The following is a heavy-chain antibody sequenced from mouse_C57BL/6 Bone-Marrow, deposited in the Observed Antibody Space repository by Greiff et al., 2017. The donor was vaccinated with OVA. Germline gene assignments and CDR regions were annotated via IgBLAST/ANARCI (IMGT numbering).Heavy chain of an antibody. V-gene: IGHV5-4*03. CDR1: GFTFSSYA. J-gene: IGHJ2*01. Sequence: EVKLMESGGGLVKPGGSLKLSCAASGFTFSSYAMSWVRQTPEKRLEWVATISDGGSYTYYPDNVKGRFTISRDNAKNNLYLQMSHLKSEDTAMYYCARGDYDKDYWGQGTTLTVSS. CDR3: ARGDYDKDY. D-gene: IGHD2-4*01. CDR2: ISDGGSYT.